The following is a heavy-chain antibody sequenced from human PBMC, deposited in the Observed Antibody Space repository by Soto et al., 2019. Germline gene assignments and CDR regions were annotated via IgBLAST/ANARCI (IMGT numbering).Heavy chain of an antibody. J-gene: IGHJ6*02. D-gene: IGHD5-18*01. CDR1: GGTFSSYA. CDR2: IIPIFGTA. CDR3: ARDDQVKLYGYYPRSPTYGMDV. V-gene: IGHV1-69*06. Sequence: GAAVQVSRKASGGTFSSYAISWVRQAPGQGLEWMGGIIPIFGTANYAQKFQGRVTITADKSTSTAYMELSSLRSEDTAVYYCARDDQVKLYGYYPRSPTYGMDVWGQGTTVTVSS.